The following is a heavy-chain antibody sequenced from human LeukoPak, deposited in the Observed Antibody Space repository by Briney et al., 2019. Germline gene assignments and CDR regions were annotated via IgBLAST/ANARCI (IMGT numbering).Heavy chain of an antibody. CDR3: TKKSSGWHGEDY. CDR2: ISSSGGTT. CDR1: GFTFGRYA. V-gene: IGHV3-23*01. D-gene: IGHD6-19*01. Sequence: GGSLRLSCAASGFTFGRYAMSWVRQAPGKGLEWVSAISSSGGTTYYADSVKGRFTISRDNSNNTLFLQMNSLRAEDTAAYYCTKKSSGWHGEDYWGQGTLVTVSS. J-gene: IGHJ4*02.